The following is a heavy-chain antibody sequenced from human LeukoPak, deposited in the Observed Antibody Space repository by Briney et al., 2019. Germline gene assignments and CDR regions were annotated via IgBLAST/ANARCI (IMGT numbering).Heavy chain of an antibody. D-gene: IGHD1-1*01. CDR1: GFTFSAYA. V-gene: IGHV3-64D*09. CDR3: VRITSVTGGDC. CDR2: ISNNGGSS. Sequence: GGSLRLSCTASGFTFSAYAMYWVRQAPGKGLEYVSGISNNGGSSFYADSVKGRFTISRDNSKNTLYLQMSSLRAEDTAVYYCVRITSVTGGDCWGQGTRLTVSS. J-gene: IGHJ4*02.